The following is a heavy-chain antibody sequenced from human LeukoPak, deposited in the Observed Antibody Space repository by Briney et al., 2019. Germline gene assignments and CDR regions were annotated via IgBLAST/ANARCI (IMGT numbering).Heavy chain of an antibody. CDR3: ARDRGTYSFDY. J-gene: IGHJ4*02. CDR2: IDTVGATT. V-gene: IGHV3-74*01. CDR1: GFTFSSYA. D-gene: IGHD3-16*01. Sequence: GGSLRLSCAAPGFTFSSYAMGWVRQAPGKGPVWVSRIDTVGATTRYADSVKGRFTISRDTGKNTLYLQMNSLRAEDTAVYYCARDRGTYSFDYWGVGTLVTVSS.